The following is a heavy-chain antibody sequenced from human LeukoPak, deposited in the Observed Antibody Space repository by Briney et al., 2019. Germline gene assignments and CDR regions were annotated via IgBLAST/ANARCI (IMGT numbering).Heavy chain of an antibody. Sequence: GGSLRLSRAASGFTFSSSSMNWVRQAPGKGLEWVSYISSSSSTIYYADSVKGRFTISRDNAKNSLYLQMNSLRAEDTAVYYCARDKGISGYSIDYWGQGTLVTVSS. CDR1: GFTFSSSS. CDR2: ISSSSSTI. D-gene: IGHD3-22*01. V-gene: IGHV3-48*01. J-gene: IGHJ4*02. CDR3: ARDKGISGYSIDY.